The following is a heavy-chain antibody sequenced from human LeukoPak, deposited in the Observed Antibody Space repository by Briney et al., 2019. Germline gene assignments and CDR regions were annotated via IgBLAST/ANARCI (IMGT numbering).Heavy chain of an antibody. D-gene: IGHD5-24*01. CDR3: ARQNNAYHHYNLGWFDP. CDR2: TYYRSKWYN. CDR1: GDSVSSNSAA. Sequence: SQTLSLTCAISGDSVSSNSAAWNWIRQSPSRGLEWLGRTYYRSKWYNDYAVSVKSRITLNPDTSKNQFSLQLSSVTPEGTAVYYCARQNNAYHHYNLGWFDPWGQGTLVTVSS. J-gene: IGHJ5*02. V-gene: IGHV6-1*01.